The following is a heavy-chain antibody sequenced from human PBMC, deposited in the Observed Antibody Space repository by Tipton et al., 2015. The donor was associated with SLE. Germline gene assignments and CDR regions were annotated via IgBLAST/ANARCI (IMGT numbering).Heavy chain of an antibody. Sequence: TLSLTCSVSGGSVSSGSYYWSWIRQPAGKGLEWIGYIYTSGSTNYNPSLKSRVTISVDTSKNQFSLKLSSVTAADTAVYYCARGRGRIAAAVNYWYFDLWGRGTLVTVSS. CDR3: ARGRGRIAAAVNYWYFDL. CDR1: GGSVSSGSYY. CDR2: IYTSGST. J-gene: IGHJ2*01. D-gene: IGHD6-13*01. V-gene: IGHV4-61*09.